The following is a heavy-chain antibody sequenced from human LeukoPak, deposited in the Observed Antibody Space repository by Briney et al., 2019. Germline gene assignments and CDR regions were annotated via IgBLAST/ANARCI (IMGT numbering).Heavy chain of an antibody. CDR2: IHAGGSDP. V-gene: IGHV3-23*01. CDR1: GFTFSSSP. Sequence: GGSLRLSCAASGFTFSSSPMGWVRQAPGKGLEWVSSIHAGGSDPFYGDSVQGRFTISRDNSKNTLSLQLNSLRVEDTAVYFCAKGGHHFNPFFYCGQGTPVTVSS. J-gene: IGHJ4*02. D-gene: IGHD3-3*01. CDR3: AKGGHHFNPFFY.